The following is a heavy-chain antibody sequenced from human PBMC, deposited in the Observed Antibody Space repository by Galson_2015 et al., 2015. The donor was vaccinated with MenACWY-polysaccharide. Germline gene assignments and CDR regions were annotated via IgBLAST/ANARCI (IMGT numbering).Heavy chain of an antibody. CDR3: ARVGLGTVAATEDY. V-gene: IGHV1-18*01. CDR1: GYTFTSYS. Sequence: GYTFTSYSISWVRQAPGQGLEWMGWISAYNGNTNYAQNFQDRVTMTTDTSTSTAYMELRSLRSDDTAVYYCARVGLGTVAATEDYWGQGTLVTVSS. D-gene: IGHD6-19*01. J-gene: IGHJ4*02. CDR2: ISAYNGNT.